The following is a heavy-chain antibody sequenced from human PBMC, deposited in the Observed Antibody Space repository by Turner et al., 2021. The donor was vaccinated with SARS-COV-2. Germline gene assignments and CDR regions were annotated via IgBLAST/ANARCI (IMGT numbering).Heavy chain of an antibody. J-gene: IGHJ3*01. V-gene: IGHV3-23*01. Sequence: EVMLSESGGGLVQPGGSLRLSCEGSGYIFKDYAIKWVRQSPTTGLQWVSGISGFDASPYYADALSGRFSISRDNSKNTVYLQMNNLRPDDTAKYFCARSDYGSDTGPPLGRFFLWGRGTTVTVS. CDR2: ISGFDASP. CDR3: ARSDYGSDTGPPLGRFFL. D-gene: IGHD3-10*01. CDR1: GYIFKDYA.